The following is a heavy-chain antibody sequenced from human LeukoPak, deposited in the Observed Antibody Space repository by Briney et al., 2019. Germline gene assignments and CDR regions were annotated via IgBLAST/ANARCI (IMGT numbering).Heavy chain of an antibody. CDR3: AREVGGSYFDY. Sequence: SETLSLTCTVSGGSINSGSYYWSWIRQPPGKGLEWIGYIYYSGSTNYNPSLKSRVTISVDTSKNQFSLKLSSVTAADTAVYYCAREVGGSYFDYWGQGTLVTVSS. D-gene: IGHD1-26*01. J-gene: IGHJ4*02. CDR2: IYYSGST. V-gene: IGHV4-61*01. CDR1: GGSINSGSYY.